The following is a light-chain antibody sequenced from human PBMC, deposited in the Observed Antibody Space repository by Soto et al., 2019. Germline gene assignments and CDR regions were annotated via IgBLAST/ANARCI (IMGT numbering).Light chain of an antibody. V-gene: IGKV3-15*01. Sequence: ETVMTQSAATLSMSPGERATLSCRASQSVSSNLAWYQQKPGQAPRLLIYGASTRVTGIPARFSGSGSGTEFTLTISSLQSEDFAVYYCQQYNNWPRTFGQGTKVEIK. CDR1: QSVSSN. J-gene: IGKJ1*01. CDR3: QQYNNWPRT. CDR2: GAS.